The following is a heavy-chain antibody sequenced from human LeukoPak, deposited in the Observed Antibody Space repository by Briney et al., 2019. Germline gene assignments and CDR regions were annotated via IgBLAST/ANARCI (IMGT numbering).Heavy chain of an antibody. CDR2: ISYDGSNK. CDR3: VRGGYLDYPKNWFDP. D-gene: IGHD2-15*01. CDR1: GFTFSTYA. Sequence: PGRSLRLSCAASGFTFSTYAMHWVRQAPGKGLEWVAVISYDGSNKYYADSVKGRFTISRDNSKNTLYLQINNVTAEDTAVYYCVRGGYLDYPKNWFDPWGQGTLVIVSS. V-gene: IGHV3-30*04. J-gene: IGHJ5*02.